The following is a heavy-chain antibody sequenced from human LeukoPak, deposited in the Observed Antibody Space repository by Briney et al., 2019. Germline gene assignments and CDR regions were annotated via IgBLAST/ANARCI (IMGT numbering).Heavy chain of an antibody. V-gene: IGHV4-61*02. D-gene: IGHD4-11*01. CDR1: GGSISSGSYY. CDR2: IYASGST. Sequence: SETLSLTCTVSGGSISSGSYYWRWIRQPAGKGLEWIGRIYASGSTTHNPSLKSRVTISVDTSKNQFSLKLSSVTAADTAVYYCARATPTTVTTGLAGFYYYYYYMDVWGKGTTVTVSS. CDR3: ARATPTTVTTGLAGFYYYYYYMDV. J-gene: IGHJ6*03.